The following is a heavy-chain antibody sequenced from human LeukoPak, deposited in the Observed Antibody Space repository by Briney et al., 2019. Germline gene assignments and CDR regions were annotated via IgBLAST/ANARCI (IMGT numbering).Heavy chain of an antibody. CDR3: ARGVAGYGPYDY. CDR2: MYYSGST. J-gene: IGHJ4*02. D-gene: IGHD5-12*01. Sequence: SETLSLTCTVSGDSISTYYWSWIRQPPGKGLEWIDYMYYSGSTNYNPSLKSRVTISLDTPKNQFSLRLSSVTAADTAVYYCARGVAGYGPYDYWGQGTLVTVAS. V-gene: IGHV4-59*01. CDR1: GDSISTYY.